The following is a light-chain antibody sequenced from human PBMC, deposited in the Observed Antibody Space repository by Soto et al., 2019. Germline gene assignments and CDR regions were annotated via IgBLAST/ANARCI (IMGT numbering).Light chain of an antibody. CDR1: SSDVGGYNY. CDR3: SSYTSSTIYV. Sequence: QSALTQPASVSGSPGQSITISCTGTSSDVGGYNYVSWYQQHPGKAPKLMIYEVSNRPSGVSNRFSGSKSGNTASLTISGLQAEDEADYYCSSYTSSTIYVFGTATKVTVL. J-gene: IGLJ1*01. V-gene: IGLV2-14*01. CDR2: EVS.